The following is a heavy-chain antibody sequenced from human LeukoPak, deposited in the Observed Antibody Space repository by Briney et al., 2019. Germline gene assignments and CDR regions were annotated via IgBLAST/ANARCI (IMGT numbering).Heavy chain of an antibody. V-gene: IGHV3-21*01. J-gene: IGHJ4*02. CDR3: ARDRKSSPTLDY. Sequence: SGGSLRLSCAASGFTFSSYGMHWVRQAPGKVLEWVSSISSSSSYIYYADSVKGRFTISRDNAKNSLYLQMNSLRAEDTAVYYCARDRKSSPTLDYWGQGTLVTVSS. CDR1: GFTFSSYG. D-gene: IGHD6-13*01. CDR2: ISSSSSYI.